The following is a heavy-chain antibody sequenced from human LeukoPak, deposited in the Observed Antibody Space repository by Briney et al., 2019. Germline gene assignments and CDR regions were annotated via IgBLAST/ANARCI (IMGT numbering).Heavy chain of an antibody. D-gene: IGHD3-10*01. CDR3: GRDRSSDY. V-gene: IGHV3-48*01. J-gene: IGHJ4*02. CDR1: GFIFSDYS. Sequence: GGSLRLSCVASGFIFSDYSMNWVRQAPGKGLEWVSYISRSSDVIYYGDSVKGRFTISRDNAKNSLYLQMNSLRAEDTAVYYCGRDRSSDYWGQGSLVTVSS. CDR2: ISRSSDVI.